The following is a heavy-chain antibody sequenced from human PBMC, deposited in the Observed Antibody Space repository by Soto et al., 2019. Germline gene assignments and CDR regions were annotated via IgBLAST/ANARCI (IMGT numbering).Heavy chain of an antibody. D-gene: IGHD3-10*01. CDR2: INWNGGST. CDR1: GFTFDDYG. CDR3: ARDLLEWFGELLYHQGPSLTYGMDV. V-gene: IGHV3-20*04. J-gene: IGHJ6*02. Sequence: PGGSLRLSCAASGFTFDDYGMSWVRQAPGKGLEWVSGINWNGGSTGYADSVKGRFTISRDNAKNSLYLQMNSLRAEDTAVYYCARDLLEWFGELLYHQGPSLTYGMDVWGQGTTVTVSS.